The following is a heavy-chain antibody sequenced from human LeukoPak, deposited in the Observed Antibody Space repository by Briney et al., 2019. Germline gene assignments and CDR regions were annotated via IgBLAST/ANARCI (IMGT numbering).Heavy chain of an antibody. CDR2: ISSSSSTI. J-gene: IGHJ4*02. CDR3: ARVWSSGYTKDY. Sequence: GRSLRLSCAASGSTPGSYSIDWASQAPGRGLEWLSCISSSSSTIYYADSVKGRFTISRDNAKNSVYLQMNSLRAEDTAVYYCARVWSSGYTKDYWGQGTLVTVSS. V-gene: IGHV3-48*04. D-gene: IGHD3-22*01. CDR1: GSTPGSYS.